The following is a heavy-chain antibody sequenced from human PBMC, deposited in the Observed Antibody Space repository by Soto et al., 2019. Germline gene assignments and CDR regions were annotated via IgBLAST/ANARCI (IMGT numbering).Heavy chain of an antibody. Sequence: SVKVSCKASGGTFSSYAISWVRQAPGQGLEWMGGIIPIFGTANYAQKFQGRVTITADKSTSTAYMELSSLRSEDTAVYYCARDLMGGHYYYGMDVWGQGTTVTVSS. J-gene: IGHJ6*02. CDR3: ARDLMGGHYYYGMDV. CDR2: IIPIFGTA. CDR1: GGTFSSYA. V-gene: IGHV1-69*06. D-gene: IGHD3-16*01.